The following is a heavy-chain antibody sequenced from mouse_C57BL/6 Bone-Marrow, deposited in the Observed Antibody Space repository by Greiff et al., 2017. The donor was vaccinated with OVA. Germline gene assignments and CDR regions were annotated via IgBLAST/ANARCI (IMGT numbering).Heavy chain of an antibody. V-gene: IGHV1-69*01. CDR2: IDPSDSYT. CDR3: VRTGDLYYFDY. Sequence: QVQLQQPGAELVMPGASVKLSCKASGYTFTSYWMHWVKQRPGQGLEWIGEIDPSDSYTNYNQKFKGKSTLTVDKSSSTAYMQLSSLTSEDAAVYYCVRTGDLYYFDYWGQGTTLTVSS. CDR1: GYTFTSYW. J-gene: IGHJ2*01.